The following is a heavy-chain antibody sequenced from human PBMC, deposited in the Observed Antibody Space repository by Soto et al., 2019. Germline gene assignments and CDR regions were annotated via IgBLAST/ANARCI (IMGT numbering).Heavy chain of an antibody. V-gene: IGHV3-23*01. CDR2: MSIGYEKT. D-gene: IGHD4-17*01. CDR1: GFTFIDYS. Sequence: DEQLLLSGGGLIQPGGSLRLSCPASGFTFIDYSMAWVRQTAERGLEWVSGMSIGYEKTFYADSVKGRFAGSRDRSKNTVDRKMNSRRAGDTAMYYCAGWNGYGDLWGQGTLVTVSS. J-gene: IGHJ4*02. CDR3: AGWNGYGDL.